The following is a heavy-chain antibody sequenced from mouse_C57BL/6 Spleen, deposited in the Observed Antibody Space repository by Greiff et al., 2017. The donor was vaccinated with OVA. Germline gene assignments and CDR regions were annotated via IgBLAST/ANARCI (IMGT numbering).Heavy chain of an antibody. J-gene: IGHJ4*01. V-gene: IGHV1-55*01. D-gene: IGHD1-1*01. CDR3: ASYYYGRLYAMDY. CDR1: GYTFTSYW. Sequence: QVQLKQPGAELVKPGASVKMSCKASGYTFTSYWITWVKQRPGQGLEWIGDIYPGSGSTNYTEKFKSKATLTVDTSSSTAYMQLSSLTSEDSAVYYCASYYYGRLYAMDYWGQGTSVTVSS. CDR2: IYPGSGST.